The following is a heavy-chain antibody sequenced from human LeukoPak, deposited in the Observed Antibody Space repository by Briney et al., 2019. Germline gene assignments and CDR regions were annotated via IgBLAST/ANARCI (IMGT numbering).Heavy chain of an antibody. Sequence: KAGGSLRLSCAASGFTFSDYYMTWIRQAPGKGLEWVSYISDSGSYTNYADSVKGRFTISRDDAKNSLFLQMNSLRADDTAVYYCARDRSFYDILTGYYTHNWFDPWGQGTLVTVSS. J-gene: IGHJ5*02. CDR1: GFTFSDYY. CDR2: ISDSGSYT. CDR3: ARDRSFYDILTGYYTHNWFDP. V-gene: IGHV3-11*05. D-gene: IGHD3-9*01.